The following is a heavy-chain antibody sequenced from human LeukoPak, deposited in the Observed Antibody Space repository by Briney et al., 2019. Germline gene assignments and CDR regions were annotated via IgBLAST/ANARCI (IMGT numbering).Heavy chain of an antibody. V-gene: IGHV3-30*04. D-gene: IGHD2-15*01. CDR2: ISYDGRNK. CDR1: GFNFSNYA. CDR3: ARKKGYCSGGSCPDAFDI. Sequence: PGRSLRLSCAASGFNFSNYAIHWVRQAPGKGLEWVAVISYDGRNKLYADSVKGRFTISRDNSKNTLYLQMNSLRVEDTAVYYCARKKGYCSGGSCPDAFDIWGQGTMVTVSS. J-gene: IGHJ3*02.